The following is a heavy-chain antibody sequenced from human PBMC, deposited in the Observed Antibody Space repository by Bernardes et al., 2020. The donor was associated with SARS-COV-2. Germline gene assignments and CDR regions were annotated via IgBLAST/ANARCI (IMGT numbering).Heavy chain of an antibody. J-gene: IGHJ6*03. CDR2: INHSGST. CDR3: ARGRWEGAYCSSTSCYSGYYYYYYMDV. Sequence: SETLSLTCAVYGGSFSGYYWSWIRQPPGKGLEWIGEINHSGSTNYNPSLKSRVTISVDTSKNQFSLKLSSVTAADTAVYYCARGRWEGAYCSSTSCYSGYYYYYYMDVWGKGTTVTVSS. CDR1: GGSFSGYY. V-gene: IGHV4-34*01. D-gene: IGHD2-2*01.